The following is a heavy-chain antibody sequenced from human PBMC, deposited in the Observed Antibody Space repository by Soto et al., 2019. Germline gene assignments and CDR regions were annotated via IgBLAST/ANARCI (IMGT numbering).Heavy chain of an antibody. CDR2: IYYSGST. J-gene: IGHJ5*02. CDR1: GGSISSGDYY. Sequence: SETLSLTCTVSGGSISSGDYYWSWIRQPPGKGLEWIGYIYYSGSTHYNPSLKSRVTISVDTSKNQFSLKLSSVTAADTAVYYCARSQPVSGWFDPWGQGTLVTVSS. CDR3: ARSQPVSGWFDP. V-gene: IGHV4-30-4*01.